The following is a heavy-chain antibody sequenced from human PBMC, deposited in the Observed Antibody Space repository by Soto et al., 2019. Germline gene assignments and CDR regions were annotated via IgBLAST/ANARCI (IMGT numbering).Heavy chain of an antibody. CDR3: ERHVDTAMVPDY. D-gene: IGHD5-18*01. CDR1: GGSISSSSYY. V-gene: IGHV4-39*01. Sequence: QLQLQESRPGLVKPSETLSLTCTVSGGSISSSSYYWGWIRQPPGKGLEWIGSIYYSGSTYYNPSLKSRVTISVDTSKNQFSLKLSSVTAADTAVYYCERHVDTAMVPDYWGQGTMVAVSS. J-gene: IGHJ4*02. CDR2: IYYSGST.